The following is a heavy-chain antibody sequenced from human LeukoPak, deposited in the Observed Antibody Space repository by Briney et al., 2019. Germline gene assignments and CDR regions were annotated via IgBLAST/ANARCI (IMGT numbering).Heavy chain of an antibody. J-gene: IGHJ4*02. CDR2: IWYDGSNK. D-gene: IGHD6-13*01. CDR1: GFTFSSYG. V-gene: IGHV3-33*08. Sequence: PGESLRLSCAASGFTFSSYGMHWVRQAPGKGLEWVAVIWYDGSNKYYADSVKGRFTISRDNSKNTLYLQMNSLRAEDTAVYYCARPEQQLVPFDYWGQGTLVTVSS. CDR3: ARPEQQLVPFDY.